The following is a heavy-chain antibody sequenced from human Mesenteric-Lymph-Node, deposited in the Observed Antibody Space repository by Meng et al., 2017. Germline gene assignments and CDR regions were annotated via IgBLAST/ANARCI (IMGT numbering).Heavy chain of an antibody. V-gene: IGHV3-74*01. CDR2: VITHGSGA. CDR1: GFTFSNYW. D-gene: IGHD3-9*01. CDR3: ASAPEATPSCLTN. J-gene: IGHJ4*02. Sequence: QRVGSGGGLVQPGGSLRLSCAASGFTFSNYWMHWVRQAPGKGLVWVARVITHGSGADYADSVKGRFTISRDNAKNTLYLQMNSLRDEDTAVYYCASAPEATPSCLTNWGRGTLVTVSS.